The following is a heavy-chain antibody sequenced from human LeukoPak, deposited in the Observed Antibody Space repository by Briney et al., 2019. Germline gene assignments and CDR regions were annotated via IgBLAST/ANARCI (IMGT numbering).Heavy chain of an antibody. D-gene: IGHD6-6*01. J-gene: IGHJ3*02. CDR1: YESFSGYY. CDR3: ARHGLVAARHAFDS. CDR2: INHSGST. V-gene: IGHV4-34*01. Sequence: NPSETLSLTCAVFYESFSGYYWSWIRQPPGKGLEWIGEINHSGSTNYNPSLKSRVTISVDTSKDQFSLKLNSETAADTAVYYCARHGLVAARHAFDSWGQGTMVTVSS.